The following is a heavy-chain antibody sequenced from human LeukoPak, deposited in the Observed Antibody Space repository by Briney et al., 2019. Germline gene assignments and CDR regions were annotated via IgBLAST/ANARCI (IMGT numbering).Heavy chain of an antibody. CDR3: AREYCSGGSCLYFQH. D-gene: IGHD2-15*01. V-gene: IGHV3-74*01. Sequence: LGSASSRVTVYIYLMHVVFQDPGKGLVWVSRINSDGRSTSYADSVKGRFTISRDNAKNTLYLQMNSLRAEDTAVYYCAREYCSGGSCLYFQHWGQGTLVTVSS. CDR1: RVTVYIYL. J-gene: IGHJ1*01. CDR2: INSDGRST.